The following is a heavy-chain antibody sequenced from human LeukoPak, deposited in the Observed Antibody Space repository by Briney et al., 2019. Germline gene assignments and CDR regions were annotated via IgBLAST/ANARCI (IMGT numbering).Heavy chain of an antibody. J-gene: IGHJ4*02. CDR1: GFTFSSYS. V-gene: IGHV3-21*01. CDR2: ISSSSSYI. CDR3: ARGERYSGYDSLGDY. D-gene: IGHD5-12*01. Sequence: PGRSLRLSCAASGFTFSSYSMNWVRQAPGKGLEWVSSISSSSSYIYYADSLKGRFTISRDNAKNSLYLQMNSLRAEDTAVYYCARGERYSGYDSLGDYWGQGTLVTVSS.